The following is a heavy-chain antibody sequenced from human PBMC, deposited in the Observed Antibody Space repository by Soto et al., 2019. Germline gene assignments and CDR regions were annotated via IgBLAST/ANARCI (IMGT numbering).Heavy chain of an antibody. Sequence: WLSXRLSCSTSVLNFIIYSIHLFRHAPGKGLEWVAVIWYDGSNKYYGDSVKGRFTISRYNSKNTVHLQMNNLRAEDTDVYYCERKKTKVTNFGMEVWGQGTTV. J-gene: IGHJ6*01. CDR1: VLNFIIYS. V-gene: IGHV3-33*01. D-gene: IGHD4-4*01. CDR3: ERKKTKVTNFGMEV. CDR2: IWYDGSNK.